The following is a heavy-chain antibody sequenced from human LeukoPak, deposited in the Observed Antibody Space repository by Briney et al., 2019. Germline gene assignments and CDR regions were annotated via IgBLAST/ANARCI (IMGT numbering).Heavy chain of an antibody. Sequence: ASVKVSCKASGYTFTSYDINWLRQAPGQGLECIGWMNPNSGNTGYAQKFHRRVTMTRNTSISTAYMELSSLQSEDTAVYYCASHRSYDNDYWGQGTLVTVSS. D-gene: IGHD3-9*01. CDR1: GYTFTSYD. V-gene: IGHV1-8*01. CDR2: MNPNSGNT. CDR3: ASHRSYDNDY. J-gene: IGHJ4*02.